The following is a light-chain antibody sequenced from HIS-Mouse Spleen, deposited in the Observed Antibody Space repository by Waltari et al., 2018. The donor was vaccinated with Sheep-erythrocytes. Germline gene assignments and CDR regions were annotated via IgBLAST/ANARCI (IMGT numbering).Light chain of an antibody. Sequence: NFMLTQPHSVSESPGKTVTIPCNRSSGSIAHHYAQWYQQRPGRAPPTVIYEDNQRPSGVPDRFSGSIDSSSNSASLTISGLKTEDEADYYCQSYDSSNHGVFGGGTKLTVL. CDR1: SGSIAHHY. CDR3: QSYDSSNHGV. CDR2: EDN. J-gene: IGLJ3*02. V-gene: IGLV6-57*04.